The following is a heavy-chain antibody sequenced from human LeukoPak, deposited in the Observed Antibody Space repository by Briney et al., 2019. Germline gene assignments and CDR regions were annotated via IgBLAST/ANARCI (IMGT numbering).Heavy chain of an antibody. CDR3: ARGIASTTVTTLEYYFDY. J-gene: IGHJ4*02. V-gene: IGHV1-8*01. Sequence: ASVKVSCKASGYTFTSYDIDWVRQATGQGLEWMGWMNPNSGNTGYAQKFQGRVTMTRNTSISTAYMELSSLRSEDTAVYYCARGIASTTVTTLEYYFDYWGQGTLVTVSS. D-gene: IGHD4-17*01. CDR2: MNPNSGNT. CDR1: GYTFTSYD.